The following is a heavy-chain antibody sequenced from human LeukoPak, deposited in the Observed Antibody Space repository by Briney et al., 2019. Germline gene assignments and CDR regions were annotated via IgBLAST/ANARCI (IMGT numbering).Heavy chain of an antibody. J-gene: IGHJ6*02. CDR3: AKDIGGPRFAHPHGMDV. V-gene: IGHV3-9*01. CDR1: GFTFDDYA. Sequence: GGSLRLSCAASGFTFDDYAMHWVRQAPGKGLEWVSGISWNSGSIGYADSVKGRFTISRDNAKNSLYLQMNSLRAEDTALYYCAKDIGGPRFAHPHGMDVWGQGTTVTVSS. CDR2: ISWNSGSI. D-gene: IGHD4-23*01.